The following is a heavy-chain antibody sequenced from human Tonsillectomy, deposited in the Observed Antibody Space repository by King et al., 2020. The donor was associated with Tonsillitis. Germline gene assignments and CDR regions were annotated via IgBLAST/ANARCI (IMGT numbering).Heavy chain of an antibody. CDR1: GFSFSNYA. V-gene: IGHV3-23*03. J-gene: IGHJ3*02. Sequence: VQLVESGGGLVQPGGSLRLSCAASGFSFSNYAMSWVRQAQGKGLEWVSVIYSGGSSTYYADSVKGRFTMSRDNSKNTLYLQMNSLRAEDTAVYYCAKDRDHDAFDIWGQGTMVTVSS. CDR2: IYSGGSST. CDR3: AKDRDHDAFDI. D-gene: IGHD3-10*01.